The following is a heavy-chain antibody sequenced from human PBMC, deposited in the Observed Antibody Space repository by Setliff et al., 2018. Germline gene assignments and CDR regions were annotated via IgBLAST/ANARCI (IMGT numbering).Heavy chain of an antibody. V-gene: IGHV4-59*11. CDR3: ARAPPSVPYGDYGPRQYFDL. J-gene: IGHJ2*01. D-gene: IGHD4-17*01. CDR1: SGSIGSHY. Sequence: KLSETLSLTCSVSSGSIGSHYWNWMRQPPGKGLEWIGHVFHTGSTKYNPSLRSRVTISVDTSENYFSLRLTSVTAADTAVYYCARAPPSVPYGDYGPRQYFDLWGRGSLVTVSS. CDR2: VFHTGST.